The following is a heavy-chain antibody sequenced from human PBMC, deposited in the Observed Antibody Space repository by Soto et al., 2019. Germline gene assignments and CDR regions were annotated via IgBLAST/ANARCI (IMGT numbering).Heavy chain of an antibody. Sequence: QVQLVQSGAEVKKPGSSVKVSCKASGGTFSSYTISWVRQAPGQGLEWMGRIIPILGIANYAQKFQGRVTITADKSTSTAYMELSSLRSEDTAVYYCVSGVEGELSLFYMDVWGKGTTVTVSS. CDR2: IIPILGIA. CDR1: GGTFSSYT. CDR3: VSGVEGELSLFYMDV. V-gene: IGHV1-69*02. J-gene: IGHJ6*03. D-gene: IGHD3-16*02.